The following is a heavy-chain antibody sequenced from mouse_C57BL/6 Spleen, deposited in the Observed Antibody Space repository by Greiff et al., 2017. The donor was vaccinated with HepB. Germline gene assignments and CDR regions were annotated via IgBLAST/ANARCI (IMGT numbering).Heavy chain of an antibody. CDR2: ILPGSGST. J-gene: IGHJ3*01. CDR3: ARRGVYYYGSSYPAWFAY. CDR1: GYTFTGYW. V-gene: IGHV1-9*01. Sequence: QVHVKQSGAELMKPGASVKLSCKATGYTFTGYWIEWVKQRPGHGLEWIGEILPGSGSTNYNEKFKGKATFTADTSSNTAYMQLSSLTTEDSAIYYCARRGVYYYGSSYPAWFAYWGQGTLVTVSA. D-gene: IGHD1-1*01.